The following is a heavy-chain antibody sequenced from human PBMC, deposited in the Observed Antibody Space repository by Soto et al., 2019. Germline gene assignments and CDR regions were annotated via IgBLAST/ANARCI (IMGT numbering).Heavy chain of an antibody. J-gene: IGHJ3*02. Sequence: GGALRLSCAASGFTFSDYYNSWIRQAPGKGLEWVSYISSSGSTIYYADSVKGRFTISRDNAKNSLYLQMNSLRAEDTAVYYCASIAAAGTPHAFDIWGQGTMVTVSS. CDR2: ISSSGSTI. D-gene: IGHD6-13*01. CDR3: ASIAAAGTPHAFDI. CDR1: GFTFSDYY. V-gene: IGHV3-11*01.